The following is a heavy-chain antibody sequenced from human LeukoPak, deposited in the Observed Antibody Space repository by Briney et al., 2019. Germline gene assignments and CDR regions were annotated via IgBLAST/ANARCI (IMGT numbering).Heavy chain of an antibody. Sequence: ASAKVSCKASGYTFTSYGISWVRQAPGQGLEWMGWISAYNGNTNYAQKLQGRVTMTTDTSTSTAYMELRSLRSDDTAVYYCATALGEDIVVVGAFDIWGQGTMVTVSS. J-gene: IGHJ3*02. CDR1: GYTFTSYG. CDR2: ISAYNGNT. D-gene: IGHD2-2*01. V-gene: IGHV1-18*01. CDR3: ATALGEDIVVVGAFDI.